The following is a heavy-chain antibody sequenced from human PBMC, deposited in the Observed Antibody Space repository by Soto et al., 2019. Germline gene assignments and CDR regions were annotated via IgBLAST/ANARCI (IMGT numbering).Heavy chain of an antibody. D-gene: IGHD1-1*01. V-gene: IGHV6-1*01. Sequence: QALCLPCAISGDSLSSNSAACSSSRQSPSRGLEWLGRTYYRSKWYNDYAVSVKSRITITPDTSKNQFSLQLNSVTPEETAVYYCARDPGNCFDPWGQGTLVTVSS. CDR1: GDSLSSNSAA. CDR2: TYYRSKWYN. J-gene: IGHJ5*02. CDR3: ARDPGNCFDP.